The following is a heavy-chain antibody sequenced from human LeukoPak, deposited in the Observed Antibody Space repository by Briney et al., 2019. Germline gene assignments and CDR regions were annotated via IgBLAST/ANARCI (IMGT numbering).Heavy chain of an antibody. CDR2: IIPIFGTA. V-gene: IGHV1-69*05. Sequence: GSSVKVSCKASGGTFSSYAISWVLQAPGQGLEWMGRIIPIFGTANYAQKFQGRVTITTDESTSTAYMELSSLRFEDTAVYYCARAQSRNVLRYFDWSATSFDYWGQGTLVTVSS. CDR3: ARAQSRNVLRYFDWSATSFDY. D-gene: IGHD3-9*01. J-gene: IGHJ4*02. CDR1: GGTFSSYA.